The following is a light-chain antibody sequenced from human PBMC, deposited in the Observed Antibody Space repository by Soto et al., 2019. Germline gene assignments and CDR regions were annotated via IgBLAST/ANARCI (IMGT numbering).Light chain of an antibody. V-gene: IGKV1-33*01. CDR3: QQYDNLPLT. CDR2: DAS. Sequence: DIQMTQSPSSLSASVGDRVTITCRASQGISTYLNWYQQKSEKAPKLLIYDASDLETGVPSRFSGSGSGTDFTFTINSLQPEDIATYYCQQYDNLPLTFGGGAKVDI. J-gene: IGKJ4*01. CDR1: QGISTY.